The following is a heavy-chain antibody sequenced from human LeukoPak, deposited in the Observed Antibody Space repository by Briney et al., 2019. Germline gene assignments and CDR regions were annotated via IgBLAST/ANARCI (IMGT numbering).Heavy chain of an antibody. V-gene: IGHV1-2*02. Sequence: ASVKVSCKASGYTFTGYYMHWVRQAPGQGLEWMGWINPNSGGTNYAQKFQGRVTMTRDTSISTAYMELSRLRSDDTAVYYCARGGVNYDSSGYYRAFDIWGQGTMVTVSS. J-gene: IGHJ3*02. CDR2: INPNSGGT. CDR1: GYTFTGYY. CDR3: ARGGVNYDSSGYYRAFDI. D-gene: IGHD3-22*01.